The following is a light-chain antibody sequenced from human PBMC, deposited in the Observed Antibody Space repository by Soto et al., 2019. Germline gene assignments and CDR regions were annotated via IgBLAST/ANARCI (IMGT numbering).Light chain of an antibody. CDR1: QSVSSSY. J-gene: IGKJ4*01. Sequence: EIVLTQSPGTLSLSPGERATLSCRASQSVSSSYLAWYQQKPGQAPRLLIYGASSRAPGIPDRSSGSGSGTDFTLTISRLEPEDFAVYYCQQYGGSLLTFGGGTKVDIK. V-gene: IGKV3-20*01. CDR2: GAS. CDR3: QQYGGSLLT.